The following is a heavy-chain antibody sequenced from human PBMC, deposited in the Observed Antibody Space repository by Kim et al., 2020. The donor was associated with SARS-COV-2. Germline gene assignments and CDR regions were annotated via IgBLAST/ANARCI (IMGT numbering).Heavy chain of an antibody. Sequence: ANYARKFQGRVAITADETTSTAYMELSSLRSEDTAVYYCAVGPGIEIFDDWGQGTLVTVSS. D-gene: IGHD1-26*01. V-gene: IGHV1-69*01. CDR2: A. J-gene: IGHJ4*02. CDR3: AVGPGIEIFDD.